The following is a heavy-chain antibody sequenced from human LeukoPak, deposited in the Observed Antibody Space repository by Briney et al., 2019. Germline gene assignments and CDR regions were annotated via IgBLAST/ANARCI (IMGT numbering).Heavy chain of an antibody. D-gene: IGHD1-26*01. Sequence: PGGSLRLSCAASGFTFSSYAMSWVRQAPGKGLEWVSAISGSGGSTYYADSVKGRFTISRDNSKNTLCLQMDSLRVDDTAVYYCARDASPISEGDGMDVWGLGTTVAVSS. J-gene: IGHJ6*02. CDR2: ISGSGGST. V-gene: IGHV3-23*01. CDR1: GFTFSSYA. CDR3: ARDASPISEGDGMDV.